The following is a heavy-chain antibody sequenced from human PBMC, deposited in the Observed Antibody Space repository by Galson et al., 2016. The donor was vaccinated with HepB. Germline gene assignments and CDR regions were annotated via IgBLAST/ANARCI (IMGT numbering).Heavy chain of an antibody. J-gene: IGHJ6*03. CDR2: ISVDIGNT. CDR3: ARETQLIVVVDQLQSDYYYMDV. D-gene: IGHD3-22*01. Sequence: SVKVSCKASGYTFINYGISWVRQAPGQGLERMGWISVDIGNTNYAQKLQDRVTMTTDTSTSTAYMELRSLRSDDTAVYYCARETQLIVVVDQLQSDYYYMDVWDKGTTVTVSS. CDR1: GYTFINYG. V-gene: IGHV1-18*04.